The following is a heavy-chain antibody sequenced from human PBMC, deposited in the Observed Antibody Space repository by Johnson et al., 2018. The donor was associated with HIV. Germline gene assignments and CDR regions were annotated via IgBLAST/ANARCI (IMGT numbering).Heavy chain of an antibody. D-gene: IGHD3-9*01. Sequence: VQLVESGGGLMQPGGSLRLSCAASGFIVSSNCMTWVRQAPGKGLEWVSGISRHSGSIGYADSVTGRFNLSRDNDKNSLYLQMIILRVEDTALYYCAKADDVWTGYYKGFDAFDLWGQGTMVTVS. CDR1: GFIVSSNC. CDR2: ISRHSGSI. V-gene: IGHV3-9*01. CDR3: AKADDVWTGYYKGFDAFDL. J-gene: IGHJ3*01.